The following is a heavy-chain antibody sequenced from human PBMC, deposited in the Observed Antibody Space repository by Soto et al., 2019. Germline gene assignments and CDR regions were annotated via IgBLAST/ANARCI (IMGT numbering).Heavy chain of an antibody. CDR2: ISYDGSNN. CDR1: GFTFSSYA. D-gene: IGHD3-3*01. V-gene: IGHV3-30-3*01. Sequence: HPGGSLRLSCAASGFTFSSYAMHWVRQAPGKGLEWVAVISYDGSNNYYADSVKGRLTISRDNSKNTLYLRMNSLKAEDTAVYYCARHPNGFLEWSGLGMDVWGKGTTVTVSS. CDR3: ARHPNGFLEWSGLGMDV. J-gene: IGHJ6*04.